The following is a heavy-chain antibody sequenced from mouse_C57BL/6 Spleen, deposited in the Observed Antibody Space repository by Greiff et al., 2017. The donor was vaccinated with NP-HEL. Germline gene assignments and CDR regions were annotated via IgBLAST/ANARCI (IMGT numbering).Heavy chain of an antibody. Sequence: EVKLMESGGGLVKPGGSLKLSCAASGFTFSSYAMSWVRQTPEKRLEWVATISDGGSYTYYPDNVKGRFTISRDNAKNNLYLQMSHLKSEDTAMYYCARSMVTTSFDYWGQGPTLTVSS. CDR2: ISDGGSYT. V-gene: IGHV5-4*03. CDR1: GFTFSSYA. D-gene: IGHD2-2*01. CDR3: ARSMVTTSFDY. J-gene: IGHJ2*01.